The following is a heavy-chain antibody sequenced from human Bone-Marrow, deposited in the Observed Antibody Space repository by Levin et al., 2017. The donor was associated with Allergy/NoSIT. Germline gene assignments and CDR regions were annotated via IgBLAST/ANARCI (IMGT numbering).Heavy chain of an antibody. CDR1: GDSISNHNYY. V-gene: IGHV4-39*07. J-gene: IGHJ3*02. D-gene: IGHD4-11*01. CDR2: IDHAGST. CDR3: ARDHNYEKAFDI. Sequence: PSETLSLTCTISGDSISNHNYYWAWIRQSPGKGLEWIASIDHAGSTYYNPSLQSRVTISVDRSKNEFYLSLRSVTAADTAVYYCARDHNYEKAFDIWGQGTMVSVSS.